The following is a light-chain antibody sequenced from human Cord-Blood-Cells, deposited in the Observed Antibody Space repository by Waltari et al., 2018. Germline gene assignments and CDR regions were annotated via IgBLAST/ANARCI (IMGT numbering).Light chain of an antibody. J-gene: IGKJ5*01. Sequence: EIVLTQSPATLSLSPGARATLSCRASQSVSSYLAWYQKKPGQAPRLLIYDASNRATGIPSRFSGSGSGTDFTLTISSLEPEDFAVYYCQQRSNWPPITFGQGTRLEIK. CDR3: QQRSNWPPIT. CDR2: DAS. CDR1: QSVSSY. V-gene: IGKV3-11*01.